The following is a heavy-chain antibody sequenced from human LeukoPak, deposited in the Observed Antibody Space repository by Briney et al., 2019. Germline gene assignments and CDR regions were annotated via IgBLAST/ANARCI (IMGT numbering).Heavy chain of an antibody. CDR1: GGSISSGGYY. CDR2: IYYSGST. V-gene: IGHV4-30-4*08. Sequence: SETLSLTCTVSGGSISSGGYYWSWIRQHPGKGLEWIGYIYYSGSTYYNPSLKSRVTISVDTSKNQFSLKLSSVTAADTAVYYCARGNYGVDPNAFDIWGQGTMVTVSS. D-gene: IGHD4-17*01. J-gene: IGHJ3*02. CDR3: ARGNYGVDPNAFDI.